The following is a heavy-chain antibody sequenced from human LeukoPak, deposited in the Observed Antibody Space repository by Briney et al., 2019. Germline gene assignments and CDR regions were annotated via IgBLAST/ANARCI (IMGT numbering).Heavy chain of an antibody. CDR1: GFTFSSYW. CDR3: ARYYDILTGYYNGAFDI. CDR2: IKQDGSEK. D-gene: IGHD3-9*01. V-gene: IGHV3-7*01. J-gene: IGHJ3*02. Sequence: GGSLRLSCAASGFTFSSYWMSWVRQAPGKGLEWVANIKQDGSEKYYVDSVKGRFTISRDNAKNSLYLQMNSLRAEDTAVYYCARYYDILTGYYNGAFDIWGQGTMVTVSS.